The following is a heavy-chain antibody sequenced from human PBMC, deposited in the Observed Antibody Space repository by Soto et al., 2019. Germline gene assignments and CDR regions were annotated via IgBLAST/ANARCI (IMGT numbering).Heavy chain of an antibody. CDR1: GYAISRYH. V-gene: IGHV1-18*01. J-gene: IGHJ4*02. CDR2: ISAYNGNT. CDR3: ARASPRGGYSYGNPDY. Sequence: ASVKVSWKTSGYAISRYHSSWVRQAPGQGLEWMGWISAYNGNTNYAQKLQGRVTMTTDTSTSTAYMELRSLRAEDTAVYYCARASPRGGYSYGNPDYWGQGTLVTVSS. D-gene: IGHD5-18*01.